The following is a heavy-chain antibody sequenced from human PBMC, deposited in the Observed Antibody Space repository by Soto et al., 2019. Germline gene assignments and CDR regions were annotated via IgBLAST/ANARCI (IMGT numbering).Heavy chain of an antibody. J-gene: IGHJ6*02. CDR3: ARGDWPTQMAV. D-gene: IGHD2-21*01. Sequence: QVQLQESGPGLVKPSQTLSLTCTVSGGSISGGTYYWSWIRQPPGQGLEWIGYIYFSGSTYYNPSLKSRVIISVDTSKNQFSLRLSSVTAADTAVYYCARGDWPTQMAVWGQGTTVTVSS. CDR2: IYFSGST. V-gene: IGHV4-31*03. CDR1: GGSISGGTYY.